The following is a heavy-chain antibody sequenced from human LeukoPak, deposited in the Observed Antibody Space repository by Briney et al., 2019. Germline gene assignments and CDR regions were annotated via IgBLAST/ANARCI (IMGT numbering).Heavy chain of an antibody. V-gene: IGHV4-4*09. CDR2: IYTSGST. CDR3: ASSGGPQQDMDV. J-gene: IGHJ6*03. Sequence: SETLSLTCTVSGGSISSYYWSWIRQPPGKGLEWIGYIYTSGSTNYNPSLKSRVTISVDTSKNQFSLKLSSVTAADTAVYYCASSGGPQQDMDVWGKGTTVTVSS. CDR1: GGSISSYY. D-gene: IGHD2-15*01.